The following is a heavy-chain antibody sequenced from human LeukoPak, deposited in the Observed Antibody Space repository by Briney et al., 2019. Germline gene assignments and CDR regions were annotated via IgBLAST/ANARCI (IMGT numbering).Heavy chain of an antibody. CDR3: ARDGPFYDILTGLYYFDY. CDR2: ISAYNGNT. J-gene: IGHJ4*02. D-gene: IGHD3-9*01. CDR1: GYTFTGYY. V-gene: IGHV1-18*04. Sequence: ASVKVSCKASGYTFTGYYMHWVRQAPGQGLEWMGWISAYNGNTNYAQKLQGRVTMTTDTSTSTAYMELRSLRSDDTAVYYCARDGPFYDILTGLYYFDYWGQGTLVTVSS.